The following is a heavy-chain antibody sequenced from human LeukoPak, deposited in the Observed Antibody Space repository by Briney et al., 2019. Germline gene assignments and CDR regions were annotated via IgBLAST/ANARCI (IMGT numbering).Heavy chain of an antibody. CDR1: GGSISSYY. J-gene: IGHJ4*02. Sequence: SETLSLTCTVSGGSISSYYWGWIRQPPGKGREWVGSISHRGSTYYNPSLRSRITISLDRSKQKFSLKLTSVTAADTAAYFCARRAEYYAIWRGYAGYSDYWGQGISVTVSS. V-gene: IGHV4-38-2*02. CDR2: ISHRGST. CDR3: ARRAEYYAIWRGYAGYSDY. D-gene: IGHD3-3*01.